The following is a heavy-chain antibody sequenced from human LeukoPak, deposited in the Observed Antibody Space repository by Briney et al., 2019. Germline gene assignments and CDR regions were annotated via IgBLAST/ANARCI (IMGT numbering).Heavy chain of an antibody. CDR3: ARHSLKYYYGSGEDYQYYYYYMDV. CDR2: IYPGDSDT. Sequence: TGESLKISCKGSGYSFTSYWIGWVRQMPGKGLEWMGIIYPGDSDTRYSPSFQGQVTISADKSISTAYLQWSSLKASDTATYYCARHSLKYYYGSGEDYQYYYYYMDVWGKGTTVTVSS. CDR1: GYSFTSYW. J-gene: IGHJ6*03. V-gene: IGHV5-51*01. D-gene: IGHD3-10*01.